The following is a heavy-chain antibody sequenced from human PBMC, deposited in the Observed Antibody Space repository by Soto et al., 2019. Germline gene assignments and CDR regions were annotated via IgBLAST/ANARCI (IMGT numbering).Heavy chain of an antibody. CDR2: ISAYNGNT. V-gene: IGHV1-18*01. Sequence: QVQLVQSGAEVKKPGASVKVSCKASGYTFTSYGISWVRQAPGQGLEWMGWISAYNGNTKYAQKLQGRVTTTTDTSPSTGYMELRSLRSDDTAVYYCARDLGGSYYAPVDYWGQGTLVTVSS. D-gene: IGHD1-26*01. J-gene: IGHJ4*02. CDR1: GYTFTSYG. CDR3: ARDLGGSYYAPVDY.